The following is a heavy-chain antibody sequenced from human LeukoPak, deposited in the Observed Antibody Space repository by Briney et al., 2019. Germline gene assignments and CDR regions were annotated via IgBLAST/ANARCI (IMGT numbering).Heavy chain of an antibody. D-gene: IGHD3-22*01. CDR2: ISGSGDNT. Sequence: HPGGSLRLSWAASGFTFSSYAMSWVRQAPGKGLEWVSGISGSGDNTYYADSVKGRFTISRDNSKNTLYVQVNSLGTEDTAAYYCAKGSYYDSSGSFYFDYWGQGTLVTVSS. CDR3: AKGSYYDSSGSFYFDY. CDR1: GFTFSSYA. J-gene: IGHJ4*02. V-gene: IGHV3-23*01.